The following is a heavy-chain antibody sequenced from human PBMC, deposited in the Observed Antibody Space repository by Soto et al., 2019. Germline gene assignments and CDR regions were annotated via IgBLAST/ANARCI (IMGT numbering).Heavy chain of an antibody. V-gene: IGHV3-23*01. Sequence: GGSLRLSCAASGFPFNIYTMSWVRQAPGKGLEWVSGIGARGSDTYFPDSVKGRFTISRDNSMDMVYLQMNSLRAEDTAVYFCAKGGTYHIGDFDSWGQGTLVTVSS. CDR3: AKGGTYHIGDFDS. J-gene: IGHJ4*02. CDR2: IGARGSDT. D-gene: IGHD5-12*01. CDR1: GFPFNIYT.